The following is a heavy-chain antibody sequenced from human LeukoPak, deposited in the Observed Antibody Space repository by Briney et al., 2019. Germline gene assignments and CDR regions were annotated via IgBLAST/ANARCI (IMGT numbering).Heavy chain of an antibody. CDR3: TTEYYGSLNY. CDR2: IRSKTDGGTA. D-gene: IGHD1-26*01. Sequence: GGSLRLACAASGVTFSNAWMTWVRQAPGKGLEWVGRIRSKTDGGTADYAAPVKGRFTISRDDSKNTLYLQMNSLKTEDTAVYYCTTEYYGSLNYWGQGTLVTVSS. CDR1: GVTFSNAW. V-gene: IGHV3-15*01. J-gene: IGHJ4*02.